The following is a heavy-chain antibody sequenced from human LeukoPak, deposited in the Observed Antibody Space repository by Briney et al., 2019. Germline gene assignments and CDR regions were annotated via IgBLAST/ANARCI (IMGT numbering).Heavy chain of an antibody. CDR3: ARGVSIAAAGTMDWFDP. Sequence: GGSLRLSCAASGFTVSSNYMSWVRQAPGKGLEWVSVIYSGGSTYYADSGKGRFTISRDNSKNTLYLQMNSLRAEDTAVYYCARGVSIAAAGTMDWFDPWGQGTLVTVSS. CDR1: GFTVSSNY. J-gene: IGHJ5*02. CDR2: IYSGGST. D-gene: IGHD6-13*01. V-gene: IGHV3-53*01.